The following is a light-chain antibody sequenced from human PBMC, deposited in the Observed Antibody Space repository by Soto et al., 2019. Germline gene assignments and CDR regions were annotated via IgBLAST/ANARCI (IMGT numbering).Light chain of an antibody. J-gene: IGKJ4*01. CDR1: QSISSW. V-gene: IGKV1-5*03. Sequence: DIQMTQSTSTLSASVGDRVTITCRASQSISSWLAWYQQKPGKAPKLLIYKASSLESGVPSRFSGSGSGTDFTLTISSLQPDDVATYYCQQYYIYPLTFGGGAKVEIK. CDR3: QQYYIYPLT. CDR2: KAS.